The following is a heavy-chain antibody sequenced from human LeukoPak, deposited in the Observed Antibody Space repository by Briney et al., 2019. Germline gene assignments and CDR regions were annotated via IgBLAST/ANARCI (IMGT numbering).Heavy chain of an antibody. CDR1: GFTFSSYA. CDR2: ISGSGGST. Sequence: GGSLRLSCAASGFTFSSYAMSWVGQAPGKGLEWVSAISGSGGSTYYADSVKGRFTISRDNSKNTLYLQMNSLRAEDTAVYYCAKADIITMVRGVTLDAFDIWGQGTMVTISS. D-gene: IGHD3-10*01. J-gene: IGHJ3*02. CDR3: AKADIITMVRGVTLDAFDI. V-gene: IGHV3-23*01.